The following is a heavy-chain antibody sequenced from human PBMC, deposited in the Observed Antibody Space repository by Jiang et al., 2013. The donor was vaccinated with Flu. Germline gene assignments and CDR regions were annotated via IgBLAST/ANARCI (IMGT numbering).Heavy chain of an antibody. Sequence: SCAASGFTFDDYAMHWVRQAPGKGLEWVSLISWDGGSTYYADSVKGRFTISRDNSKNSLYLQMNSLRAEDTALYYCAKAGKYGSGSYYPIDYWGQGTLVTVSS. J-gene: IGHJ4*02. CDR2: ISWDGGST. CDR1: GFTFDDYA. D-gene: IGHD3-10*01. CDR3: AKAGKYGSGSYYPIDY. V-gene: IGHV3-43D*04.